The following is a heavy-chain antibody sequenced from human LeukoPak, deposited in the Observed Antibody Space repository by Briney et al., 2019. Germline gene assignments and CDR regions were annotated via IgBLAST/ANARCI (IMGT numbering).Heavy chain of an antibody. J-gene: IGHJ4*02. V-gene: IGHV3-30-3*01. CDR2: ISYDGSNK. CDR1: GFTFSSYA. D-gene: IGHD2-2*01. Sequence: GGSLRLSCAASGFTFSSYAMHWVRQAPGKGLEWVAVISYDGSNKYYADSVKGRFTISRDNSKNTLYLQMNSLRAEDTAVYYCAREQRRMPYFDYWGQGTLVTVSS. CDR3: AREQRRMPYFDY.